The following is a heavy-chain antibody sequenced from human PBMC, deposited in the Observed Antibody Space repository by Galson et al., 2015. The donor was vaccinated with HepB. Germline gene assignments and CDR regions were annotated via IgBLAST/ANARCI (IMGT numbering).Heavy chain of an antibody. CDR2: IYYSGST. D-gene: IGHD2-15*01. V-gene: IGHV4-31*03. CDR1: GGSLSSGGYY. J-gene: IGHJ4*02. Sequence: TLSLTCTVSGGSLSSGGYYWSWIRQHPGKGLEWIGYIYYSGSTYYNPSLKSRVTISVDTSKNQFSLKLSSVTAADTAVYYCASATHRYCSGGSCPCLFDYWGQGTLVTVSS. CDR3: ASATHRYCSGGSCPCLFDY.